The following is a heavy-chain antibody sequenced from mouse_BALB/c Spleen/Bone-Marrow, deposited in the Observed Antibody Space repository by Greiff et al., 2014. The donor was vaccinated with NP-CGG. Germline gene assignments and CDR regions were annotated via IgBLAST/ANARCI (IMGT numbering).Heavy chain of an antibody. V-gene: IGHV5-9-2*01. Sequence: EVKLVESGGGLVKPGGSLKLSCTASGFSFNSYGMSWVRQTPEKRLEWVATITNGGNYTYYPDSVKGRFTISRDNVKNNLYLQMRSLRSEDTALYYCVRNYYGYDGYFDYWGRGTTLTVSS. CDR1: GFSFNSYG. CDR3: VRNYYGYDGYFDY. J-gene: IGHJ2*01. CDR2: ITNGGNYT. D-gene: IGHD2-2*01.